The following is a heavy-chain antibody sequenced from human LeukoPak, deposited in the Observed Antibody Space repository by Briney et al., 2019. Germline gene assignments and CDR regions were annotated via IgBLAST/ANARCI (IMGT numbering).Heavy chain of an antibody. D-gene: IGHD2-2*01. CDR1: GFTFSSYA. CDR3: ARDRTYCSSTSCFYYYYYMDV. Sequence: GSLRLSCAASGFTFSSYAMHWVRQAPGKGLEWVAVISYDGSNKYYADSVKGRFTISRDNSKNTLYLQMDSLRAEDTAVYYCARDRTYCSSTSCFYYYYYMDVWGKGTTVTVSS. CDR2: ISYDGSNK. V-gene: IGHV3-30*04. J-gene: IGHJ6*03.